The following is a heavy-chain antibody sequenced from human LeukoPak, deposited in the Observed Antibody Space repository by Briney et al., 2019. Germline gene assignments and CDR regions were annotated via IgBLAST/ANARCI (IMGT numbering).Heavy chain of an antibody. D-gene: IGHD6-19*01. CDR3: AREEYSSVPFFGMDV. V-gene: IGHV1-3*01. J-gene: IGHJ6*02. Sequence: ASVKVSCKASGYTFTSYAMHWVRQAPGQRLEWMGWINAGNGNTKYSQKFQGRVTITRDTSASTAYMELSRLRSDDTAVYYCAREEYSSVPFFGMDVWGQGTTVTVSS. CDR2: INAGNGNT. CDR1: GYTFTSYA.